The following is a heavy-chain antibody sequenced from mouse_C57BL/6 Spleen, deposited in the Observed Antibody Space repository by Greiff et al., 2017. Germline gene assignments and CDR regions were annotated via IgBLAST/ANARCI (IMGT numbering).Heavy chain of an antibody. V-gene: IGHV1-52*01. CDR1: GYTFTSYW. CDR3: ARSGSPHWYFDV. Sequence: VQLQQPGAELVRPGSSVKLSCKASGYTFTSYWMHWVKQRPIQGLEWIGNIDPSDSETHYNQKFKDKATLTVDKSSSTAYMQLSSLTSEDSAVYDCARSGSPHWYFDVWGTGTTVTVSS. D-gene: IGHD1-1*01. CDR2: IDPSDSET. J-gene: IGHJ1*03.